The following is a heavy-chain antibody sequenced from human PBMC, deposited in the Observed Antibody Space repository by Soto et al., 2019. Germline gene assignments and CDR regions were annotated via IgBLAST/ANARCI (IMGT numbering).Heavy chain of an antibody. CDR1: GFTFSSYA. CDR3: APQPFSLYYDTEAGSD. Sequence: EVQLLESGGGLVQPGGSLKLSCAAYGFTFSSYAMSWVRQAPGKGLEWVSAISGSGGSTYYADSVKGRFTISRDNSKNTLYLQMNSLRAEDTAVYYCAPQPFSLYYDTEAGSDWGQGTLVTVSS. CDR2: ISGSGGST. D-gene: IGHD3-22*01. J-gene: IGHJ4*02. V-gene: IGHV3-23*01.